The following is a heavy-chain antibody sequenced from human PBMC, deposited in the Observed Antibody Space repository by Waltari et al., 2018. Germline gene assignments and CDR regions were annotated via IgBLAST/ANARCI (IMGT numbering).Heavy chain of an antibody. CDR3: AKSRGSSYGTEYLDY. J-gene: IGHJ4*02. CDR1: GFTFRSYA. D-gene: IGHD3-16*01. V-gene: IGHV3-23*01. Sequence: EVQLLESGGGLVQPGGSLRFSCAASGFTFRSYAMSWVRQAPGKGLEWVSLITGSGDSTYYADSVKGRFTVSRDNSKNTLYLQMNSLRAEDTAVYYCAKSRGSSYGTEYLDYWGQGTLVTVSS. CDR2: ITGSGDST.